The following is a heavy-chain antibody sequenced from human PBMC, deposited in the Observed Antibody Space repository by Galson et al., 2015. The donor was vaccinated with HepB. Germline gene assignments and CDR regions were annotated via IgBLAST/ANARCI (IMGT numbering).Heavy chain of an antibody. CDR3: ARVYGDYVGTKAGGNPFDI. J-gene: IGHJ3*02. D-gene: IGHD4-17*01. Sequence: SVKVSCKASGFTFTSSAVQWVRQARGQRLEWIGWIVVGSGNTNYAQKFQERVTITRDMSTSTAYMELSSLRFEDTAVYYCARVYGDYVGTKAGGNPFDIWGQGTMVTVSS. CDR1: GFTFTSSA. CDR2: IVVGSGNT. V-gene: IGHV1-58*01.